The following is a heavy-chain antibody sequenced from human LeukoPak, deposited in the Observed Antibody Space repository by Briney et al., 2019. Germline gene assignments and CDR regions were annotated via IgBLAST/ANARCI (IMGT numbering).Heavy chain of an antibody. CDR1: GYTLTYYA. J-gene: IGHJ6*02. CDR2: INTNTGHP. D-gene: IGHD2-8*02. Sequence: GASVKVSCKASGYTLTYYAMNWVRQVPGQGLEWVGLINTNTGHPTYGQGFTGRFVFSLDTSVSTAYLQIGRLKAEDTAVYYCARGHIVLGSYYNYGMDVWGQGTTVTVSS. CDR3: ARGHIVLGSYYNYGMDV. V-gene: IGHV7-4-1*01.